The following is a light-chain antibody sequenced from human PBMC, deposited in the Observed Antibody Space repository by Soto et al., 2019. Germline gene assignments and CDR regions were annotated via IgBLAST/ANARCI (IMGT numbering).Light chain of an antibody. J-gene: IGKJ1*01. V-gene: IGKV3-15*01. Sequence: EIVMTQSPATLSGSPGERATLSCRASQSVSDKLAWYQQKPGQAPRLLVNGVYTRATGIPARFSASGSVTEFTLTISSLQSEDFAVYYCQRYLLWPWTFGQGTKLELK. CDR2: GVY. CDR1: QSVSDK. CDR3: QRYLLWPWT.